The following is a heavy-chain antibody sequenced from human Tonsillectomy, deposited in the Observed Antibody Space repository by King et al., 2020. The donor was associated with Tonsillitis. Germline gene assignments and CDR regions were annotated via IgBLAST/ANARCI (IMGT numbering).Heavy chain of an antibody. V-gene: IGHV1-18*01. CDR2: ISAYNVNT. Sequence: QLVQSAAEVKKPGSSVKVSCTASGGTFSGYVIHWVRQAPGQGFEWMGWISAYNVNTNSAQKFQGRVTMTTDTSTSTAYMELRSLRSDDTAVYYCARRIAVAGTGYYYGMDVWGQGTTVTVSS. CDR1: GGTFSGYV. CDR3: ARRIAVAGTGYYYGMDV. J-gene: IGHJ6*02. D-gene: IGHD6-19*01.